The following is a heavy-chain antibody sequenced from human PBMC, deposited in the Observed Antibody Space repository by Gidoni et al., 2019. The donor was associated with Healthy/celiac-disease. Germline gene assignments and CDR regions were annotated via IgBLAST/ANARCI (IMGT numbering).Heavy chain of an antibody. J-gene: IGHJ4*02. D-gene: IGHD4-17*01. CDR1: GFTFSSYA. CDR3: ARAPGDMTTVTTPNLEFVY. Sequence: QVQLVESGGGVVQPGRSLRLSCAASGFTFSSYAMHWVRQAPGKVLEWVAVISYDGSNKYYADSVKGRFTISRDNSKNTLYLQMNSLRAEDTAVYYCARAPGDMTTVTTPNLEFVYWGQGTLVTVSS. V-gene: IGHV3-30-3*01. CDR2: ISYDGSNK.